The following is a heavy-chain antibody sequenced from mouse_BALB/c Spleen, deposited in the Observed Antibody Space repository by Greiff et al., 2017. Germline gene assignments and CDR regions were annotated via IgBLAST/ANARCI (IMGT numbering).Heavy chain of an antibody. CDR2: ISYSGST. Sequence: EVKLMESGPGLVKPSQSLSLTCSVTGYSITSDYAWNWIRQFPGNKLEWMGYISYSGSTSYNPSLKSRISITRDTSKNQFFLQLNSVTTEDTATYYCARFLYYRYDGLAYWGQGTLVIVSA. CDR3: ARFLYYRYDGLAY. J-gene: IGHJ3*01. D-gene: IGHD2-14*01. CDR1: GYSITSDYA. V-gene: IGHV3-2*02.